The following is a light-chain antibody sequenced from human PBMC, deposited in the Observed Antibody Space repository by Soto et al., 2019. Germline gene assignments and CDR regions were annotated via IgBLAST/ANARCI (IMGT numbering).Light chain of an antibody. CDR1: SRDVGGYNY. CDR3: CSYAGNYTLI. J-gene: IGLJ2*01. CDR2: DVD. V-gene: IGLV2-11*01. Sequence: QSVLTQPRSVSGSPGQSVTMSCTGTSRDVGGYNYVSWYQHHPGKAPKLIIYDVDKRPSGVPDRFSASKSANTASLTISGLQAGDEADYHCCSYAGNYTLIFGGGTKVTVL.